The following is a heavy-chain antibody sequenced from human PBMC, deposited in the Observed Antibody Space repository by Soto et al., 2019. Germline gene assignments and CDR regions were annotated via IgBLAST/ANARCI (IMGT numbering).Heavy chain of an antibody. CDR2: IIPIFRST. D-gene: IGHD3-10*01. CDR1: GGTFTSDA. CDR3: AKHYYGSGSDPWFDP. Sequence: QVQLVQSGAEVKKPGSSVKVSCKASGGTFTSDAISWVRQAPGRGLEYMGGIIPIFRSTNYAQKFQGRVTISAGGTTRTAYLELASLTSYATAVYYCAKHYYGSGSDPWFDPWGQGTLVTVSS. V-gene: IGHV1-69*12. J-gene: IGHJ5*02.